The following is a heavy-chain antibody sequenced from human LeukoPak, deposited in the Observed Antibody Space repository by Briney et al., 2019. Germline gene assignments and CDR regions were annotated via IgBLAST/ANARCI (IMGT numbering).Heavy chain of an antibody. CDR3: VYGGSYYVA. J-gene: IGHJ5*02. D-gene: IGHD1-26*01. CDR2: IKEDGSEK. Sequence: GGSLRLSCVASGFIFRNYWMTWVRQAPGTGLELVANIKEDGSEKYDVDSGKGRFTISRDYAKNSLYLQMNSLRAEDTAVYYCVYGGSYYVAWGQGTLVTVSS. V-gene: IGHV3-7*01. CDR1: GFIFRNYW.